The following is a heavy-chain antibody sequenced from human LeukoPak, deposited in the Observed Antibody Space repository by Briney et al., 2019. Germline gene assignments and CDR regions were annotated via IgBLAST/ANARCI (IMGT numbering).Heavy chain of an antibody. CDR3: ARDNWGSDGYNDAFDI. CDR2: ISSSSSTI. V-gene: IGHV3-48*01. CDR1: GFTFSSYS. D-gene: IGHD7-27*01. Sequence: GGSLRLSCAASGFTFSSYSMNWVRQAPGKGLEWVSYISSSSSTIYYADSVKGRFTISRDNAKNSLYLQMNSLRAEDTAVYYCARDNWGSDGYNDAFDIWGQGTMVTVSS. J-gene: IGHJ3*02.